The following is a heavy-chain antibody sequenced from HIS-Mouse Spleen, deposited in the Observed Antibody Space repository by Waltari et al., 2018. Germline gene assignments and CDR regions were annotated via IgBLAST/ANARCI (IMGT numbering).Heavy chain of an antibody. CDR3: ARGRRVTAIRPWGFDL. D-gene: IGHD2-21*02. J-gene: IGHJ2*01. CDR1: GGSFSGYY. V-gene: IGHV4-34*01. Sequence: QVQLQQWGAGLLKPSETLSPTCAVHGGSFSGYYWSWIRQPPGKGLEWIGENNHSGSTNYHPSLKSRVTISVDTSKTQFSLKLSSVTAADTAVYYCARGRRVTAIRPWGFDLWGRGTLVTVSS. CDR2: NNHSGST.